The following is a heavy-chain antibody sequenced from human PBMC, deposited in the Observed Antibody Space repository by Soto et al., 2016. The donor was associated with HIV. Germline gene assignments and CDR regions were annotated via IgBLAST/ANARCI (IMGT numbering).Heavy chain of an antibody. CDR1: GYSISSGYY. Sequence: HVQLQESSAGLVKPSETLSLNCSVSGYSISSGYYWGWIRQTPGKGLEWVGSTIYYSGNTYYNPSLKTRVTISVDTSKNQFSLKLRSVTAADTAIYYCAVASSAYYDFWSGYHDAFNVWGQGTMVTVSS. V-gene: IGHV4-38-2*01. CDR2: IYYSGNT. J-gene: IGHJ3*01. D-gene: IGHD3-3*01. CDR3: AVASSAYYDFWSGYHDAFNV.